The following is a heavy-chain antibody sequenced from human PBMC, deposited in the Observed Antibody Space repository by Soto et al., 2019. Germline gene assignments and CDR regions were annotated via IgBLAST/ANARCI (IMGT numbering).Heavy chain of an antibody. CDR2: ISNDGNDK. CDR3: SRVPGDGDLNWYFDL. D-gene: IGHD4-17*01. V-gene: IGHV3-30-3*01. J-gene: IGHJ2*01. CDR1: GFTFSNYG. Sequence: QVQLAESGGGAVQPGRSLRLSCAASGFTFSNYGMLWVRQAPGEGLQWVAVISNDGNDKKYADSVKGRFTISRDNSKTTLYLERNGLRTEDTAVYYCSRVPGDGDLNWYFDLWGRGILVTVSS.